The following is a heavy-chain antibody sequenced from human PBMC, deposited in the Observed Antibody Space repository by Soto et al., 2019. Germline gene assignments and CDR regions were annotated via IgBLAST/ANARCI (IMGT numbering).Heavy chain of an antibody. V-gene: IGHV4-38-2*02. D-gene: IGHD2-15*01. CDR1: DYSISSGYY. CDR3: ARDTPGLAETNWFEP. Sequence: PSETLSLTCAVSDYSISSGYYWGWIRQPPGKGLEWIGSIHHTGNTYYNPSLKSRVTISVDTSKNQFSLKLSSVTAADTAVYFCARDTPGLAETNWFEPWGQGTLVTVSS. CDR2: IHHTGNT. J-gene: IGHJ5*02.